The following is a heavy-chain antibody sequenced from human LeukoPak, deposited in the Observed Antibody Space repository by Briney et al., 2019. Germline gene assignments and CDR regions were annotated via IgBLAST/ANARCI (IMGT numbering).Heavy chain of an antibody. Sequence: PGGALRLSCAASGLTFSDQYMDWVRQAPGRGRDGVGRTRNKANSYTTEYAASVKGRFTISRDDSKNSLYLQMNSLKTEDTAVYYCARGPLHPYSSSWYYFDYWGQGTLVTVSS. CDR2: TRNKANSYTT. CDR3: ARGPLHPYSSSWYYFDY. J-gene: IGHJ4*02. D-gene: IGHD6-13*01. CDR1: GLTFSDQY. V-gene: IGHV3-72*01.